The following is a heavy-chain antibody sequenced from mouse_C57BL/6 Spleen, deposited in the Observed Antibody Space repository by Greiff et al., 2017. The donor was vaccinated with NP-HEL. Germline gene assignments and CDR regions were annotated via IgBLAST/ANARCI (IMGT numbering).Heavy chain of an antibody. V-gene: IGHV1-22*01. CDR1: GYTFTDYN. Sequence: EVQLQQSGPELVKPGASVKMSCKASGYTFTDYNMHWVKQSHGKSLEWIGYINPNNGGTSYNQKFKGKATLTVNKSSSTAYMELRSLTSEDSAVYYCAREGYYYGSSGYYGVWGTGTTVTVAS. CDR2: INPNNGGT. D-gene: IGHD1-1*01. J-gene: IGHJ1*03. CDR3: AREGYYYGSSGYYGV.